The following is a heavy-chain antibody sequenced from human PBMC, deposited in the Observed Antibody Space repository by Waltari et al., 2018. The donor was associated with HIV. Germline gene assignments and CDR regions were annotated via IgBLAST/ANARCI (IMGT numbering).Heavy chain of an antibody. V-gene: IGHV1-18*04. CDR3: VRDLSPMGKSGWYDS. Sequence: QVRLVQSGAEGKKPGASVKVPCKASGFSFTSYGSSWVRQAPGQGLEWMGWIHTYTGNTDSAENFQGRVTMTRDTFTNTIYMELRTLKSDDSAIYFCVRDLSPMGKSGWYDSWGQGTVVTVSS. CDR1: GFSFTSYG. D-gene: IGHD6-19*01. CDR2: IHTYTGNT. J-gene: IGHJ1*01.